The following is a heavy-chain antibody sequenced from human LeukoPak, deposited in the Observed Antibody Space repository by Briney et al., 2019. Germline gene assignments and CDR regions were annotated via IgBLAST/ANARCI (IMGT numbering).Heavy chain of an antibody. V-gene: IGHV3-48*03. CDR1: GFTFSNYE. D-gene: IGHD3-10*01. CDR3: ARDRGVSYFDY. Sequence: GRSLRLSCATSGFTFSNYEMSWVRQTAGKGLEWVSYISSSASSTYYADSVKGRFTISRDNSKNTLYLQMNSLRAEDTAMYYCARDRGVSYFDYWGQGTQVTVSS. J-gene: IGHJ4*02. CDR2: ISSSASST.